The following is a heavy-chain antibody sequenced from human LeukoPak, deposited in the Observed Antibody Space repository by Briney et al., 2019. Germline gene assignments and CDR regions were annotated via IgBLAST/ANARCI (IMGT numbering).Heavy chain of an antibody. J-gene: IGHJ4*02. CDR1: GFTFSSYA. Sequence: GGSLRLSCAASGFTFSSYAMSWVRQVPGKGLEWVSGISGSGGSTYYADSVKGRFTISRDNSKNTLYLQMNSLSAEDTAVYCCAKDRYVGGTYYDYWGQGTLVTVSS. V-gene: IGHV3-23*01. CDR3: AKDRYVGGTYYDY. D-gene: IGHD1-26*01. CDR2: ISGSGGST.